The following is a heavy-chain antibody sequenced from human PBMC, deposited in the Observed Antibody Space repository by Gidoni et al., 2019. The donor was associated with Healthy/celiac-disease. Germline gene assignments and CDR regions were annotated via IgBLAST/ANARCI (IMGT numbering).Heavy chain of an antibody. CDR3: ARGANYYDSSGYYSGRLDY. Sequence: QVQLQQWGAGLLKPSETLSLTCAVYGGSSSGYYWSWIRQPPGKGLEWIGEINHSGSTNYNPSLKSRVTISVDTSKNQFSLKLSSVTAADTAVYYCARGANYYDSSGYYSGRLDYWGQGTLVTVSS. J-gene: IGHJ4*02. D-gene: IGHD3-22*01. V-gene: IGHV4-34*01. CDR1: GGSSSGYY. CDR2: INHSGST.